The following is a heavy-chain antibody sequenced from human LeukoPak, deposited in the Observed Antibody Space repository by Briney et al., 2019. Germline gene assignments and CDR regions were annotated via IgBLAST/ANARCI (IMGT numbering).Heavy chain of an antibody. J-gene: IGHJ4*02. Sequence: SETLSLTCTVSGGSISSSSDYWGWIRQAPGKGLEWIGSIYYHENTYYNSSLKSRVTISIDKSKNQFSLKLSSVTAADTAVYYCARVICSGGSCRFDYWGQGTLVTVSS. CDR1: GGSISSSSDY. D-gene: IGHD2-15*01. V-gene: IGHV4-39*07. CDR2: IYYHENT. CDR3: ARVICSGGSCRFDY.